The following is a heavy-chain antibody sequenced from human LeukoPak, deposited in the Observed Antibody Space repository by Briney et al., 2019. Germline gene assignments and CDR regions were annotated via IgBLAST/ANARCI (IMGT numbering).Heavy chain of an antibody. J-gene: IGHJ4*02. CDR3: AVGSPRYSSSQFDY. CDR2: IKQDGSEK. Sequence: GGSLRLSCAASGFTFSSYWMSWVRQAPGKGLEWVANIKQDGSEKYYVDSVKGRFTISRDNAKNSLYLQVNSLRAEDTAVYYCAVGSPRYSSSQFDYWGQGTLVTVSS. V-gene: IGHV3-7*01. D-gene: IGHD6-13*01. CDR1: GFTFSSYW.